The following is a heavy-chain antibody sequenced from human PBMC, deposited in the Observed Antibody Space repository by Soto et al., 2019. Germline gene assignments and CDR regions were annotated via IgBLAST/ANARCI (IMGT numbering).Heavy chain of an antibody. Sequence: QEQLQESGPGLVKPSETLTLSCTVSPGSISSSYWSWIRQPPGKGLEWIGHVAYRGTTKYNPSLKGRGSISVSSSKQQFSLRRSSVTAADTAVYYCAREAQDYYFDYWGQGILVTVSS. CDR1: PGSISSSY. CDR3: AREAQDYYFDY. V-gene: IGHV4-59*01. D-gene: IGHD6-6*01. J-gene: IGHJ4*02. CDR2: VAYRGTT.